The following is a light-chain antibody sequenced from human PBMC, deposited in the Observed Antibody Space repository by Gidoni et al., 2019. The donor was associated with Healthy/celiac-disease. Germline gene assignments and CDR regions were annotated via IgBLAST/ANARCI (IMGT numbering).Light chain of an antibody. CDR3: QAWDSSFVV. V-gene: IGLV3-1*01. J-gene: IGLJ2*01. CDR1: KLGDKY. Sequence: SYELTQTPSVSVSPGQTASITCSGDKLGDKYACWYQQKPGQSPVLVIYQDSKRPSGIPERFSGSNSGNTATLTISGTQAMDEADYYCQAWDSSFVVFGGGTKLTVL. CDR2: QDS.